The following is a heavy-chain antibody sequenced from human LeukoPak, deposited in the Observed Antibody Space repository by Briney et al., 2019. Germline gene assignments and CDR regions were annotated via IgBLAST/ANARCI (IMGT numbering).Heavy chain of an antibody. CDR1: GFTFSSYS. J-gene: IGHJ4*02. CDR3: ARDSSSITIFGVVIRGVFDY. D-gene: IGHD3-3*01. CDR2: IKQDGSEK. V-gene: IGHV3-7*01. Sequence: PGGSLRLSCAASGFTFSSYSMNWVRQAPGKGLEWVANIKQDGSEKYYVDSVKGRFTISRDNAKDSLYLQMNSLRAEDTAVYYCARDSSSITIFGVVIRGVFDYWGQGTLVTVSS.